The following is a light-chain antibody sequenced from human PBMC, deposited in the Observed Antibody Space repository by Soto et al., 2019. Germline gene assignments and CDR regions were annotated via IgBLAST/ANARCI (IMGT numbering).Light chain of an antibody. J-gene: IGLJ1*01. CDR2: EVT. CDR3: FSYTRASTQV. CDR1: SRDVGGYDY. Sequence: QSVLTQPAAVSGSPGQSITISCTGTSRDVGGYDYVSWYQQLPGKAPKLLIYEVTNRPSGASHRFSGSKSGNTASLTISGLPADDEADYYGFSYTRASTQVLGTGTKVTVL. V-gene: IGLV2-14*01.